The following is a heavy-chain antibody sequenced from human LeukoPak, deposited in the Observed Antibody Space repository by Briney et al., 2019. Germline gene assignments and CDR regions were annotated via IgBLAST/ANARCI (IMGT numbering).Heavy chain of an antibody. CDR1: GGSFSAYY. Sequence: SETLSLTCAVYGGSFSAYYWSWIRQPPGKGLERIGEINHSGSTKYNPSLKSRVTISVHTSKNQFPLKLSSVTAADTAVYYCARRVSSSWYYFDDWGQGTLVTVSS. J-gene: IGHJ4*02. CDR2: INHSGST. V-gene: IGHV4-34*01. D-gene: IGHD6-13*01. CDR3: ARRVSSSWYYFDD.